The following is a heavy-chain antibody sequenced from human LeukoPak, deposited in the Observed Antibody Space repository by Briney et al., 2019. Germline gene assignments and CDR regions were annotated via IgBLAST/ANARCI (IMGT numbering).Heavy chain of an antibody. Sequence: GGSLRLSCAASGFTFSSYGMHWVHQAPGKGLEWVAVISYDGSNKYYADSVKGRFTISRDNSKNTLYLQMNSLRAEDTAVYYCAKDKVGALYYYYYYGMDVWGQGTTVTVSS. V-gene: IGHV3-30*18. CDR1: GFTFSSYG. CDR2: ISYDGSNK. J-gene: IGHJ6*02. D-gene: IGHD1-26*01. CDR3: AKDKVGALYYYYYYGMDV.